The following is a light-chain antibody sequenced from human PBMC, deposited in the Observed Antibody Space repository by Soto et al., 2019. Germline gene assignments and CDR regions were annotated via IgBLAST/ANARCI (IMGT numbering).Light chain of an antibody. CDR1: QSIITY. J-gene: IGKJ4*01. CDR2: AAS. Sequence: DIQMTQSPSSLSASVGDRITITCRASQSIITYLNWFQQKPGKAPKLLIYAASSLQSGVSSRFSGGGSGTDFTLTISSLHPEDFATYYCQQSFSSPLTFGGGTKVEIK. CDR3: QQSFSSPLT. V-gene: IGKV1-39*01.